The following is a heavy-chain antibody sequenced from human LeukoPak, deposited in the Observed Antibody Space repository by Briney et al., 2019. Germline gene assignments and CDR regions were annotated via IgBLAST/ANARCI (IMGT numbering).Heavy chain of an antibody. CDR1: GGSFSGYY. CDR2: TNDNGSS. CDR3: ARRCFDTSGWLFDY. Sequence: SETLSLTCAVYGGSFSGYYWSWIRQPPGKGLEWIGETNDNGSSNYNPSVKSRVAISVDTSKNQFSLKLTSVTAADTAVYYCARRCFDTSGWLFDYWGQGTLVTVSS. D-gene: IGHD3-22*01. J-gene: IGHJ4*02. V-gene: IGHV4-34*01.